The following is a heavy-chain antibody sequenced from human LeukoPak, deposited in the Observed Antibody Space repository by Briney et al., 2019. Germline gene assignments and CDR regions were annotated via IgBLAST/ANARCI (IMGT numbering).Heavy chain of an antibody. D-gene: IGHD4-17*01. Sequence: PSETLSLTCTVSGGSISSSSYYWGWIRQPAGKGLEWIGRIYTSGSTNYNPSLKSRVTMSVDTSKNQFSLKLSSVTAADTAVYYCARNYGVTLPWDYWGQGTLVTVSS. CDR1: GGSISSSSYY. V-gene: IGHV4-61*02. CDR2: IYTSGST. J-gene: IGHJ4*02. CDR3: ARNYGVTLPWDY.